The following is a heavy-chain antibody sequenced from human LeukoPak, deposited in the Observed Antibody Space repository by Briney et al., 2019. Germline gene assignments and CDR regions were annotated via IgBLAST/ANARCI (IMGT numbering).Heavy chain of an antibody. Sequence: PGGSLRHSCAASGFTFSSYWMHWVRQAPGKGLVWVSRVSSDGSSTTYADSVKGRFTGSRDNTKNTLYLQMNGLRAEDTAVYYCVRDAWMASTPLDYWGQGTLVTVSS. CDR1: GFTFSSYW. D-gene: IGHD5-24*01. V-gene: IGHV3-74*01. CDR3: VRDAWMASTPLDY. CDR2: VSSDGSST. J-gene: IGHJ4*02.